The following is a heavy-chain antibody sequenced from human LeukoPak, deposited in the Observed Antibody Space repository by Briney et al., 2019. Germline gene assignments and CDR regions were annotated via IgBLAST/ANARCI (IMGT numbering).Heavy chain of an antibody. CDR2: IYYSGST. CDR1: GGSVSSGSYY. J-gene: IGHJ5*02. Sequence: SETLSLTCTVSGGSVSSGSYYWSWIRQPPGKGLEWIGYIYYSGSTNYNPSLKSRVTISVDTSKNQFSLKLSSVTAADTAVYYCARDGYYYDSSGSWFDPWGQGTPVTVSS. D-gene: IGHD3-22*01. V-gene: IGHV4-61*01. CDR3: ARDGYYYDSSGSWFDP.